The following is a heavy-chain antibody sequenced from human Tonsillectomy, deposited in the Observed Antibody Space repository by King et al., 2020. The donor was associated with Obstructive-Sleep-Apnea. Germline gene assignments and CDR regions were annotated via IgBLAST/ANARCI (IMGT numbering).Heavy chain of an antibody. CDR3: ARSYVLRGYGGNSDYFDY. CDR2: IYYSGST. CDR1: GGSISSYY. D-gene: IGHD4-23*01. V-gene: IGHV4-59*01. J-gene: IGHJ4*02. Sequence: QLQESGPGLVKPSETLSLTCTVSGGSISSYYWSWIRQPPGKGLEWIGYIYYSGSTNYNPSLKSRVTISVDTSKNQFSLKLGSVTAADTAVYYCARSYVLRGYGGNSDYFDYWGQGTLVTVSS.